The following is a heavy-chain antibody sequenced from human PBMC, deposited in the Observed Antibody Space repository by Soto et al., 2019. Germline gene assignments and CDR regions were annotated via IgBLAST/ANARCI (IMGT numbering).Heavy chain of an antibody. J-gene: IGHJ4*02. CDR1: GFTFSMYW. V-gene: IGHV3-74*03. CDR2: INGDGTET. CDR3: AREVGRGSGSYYLDS. D-gene: IGHD3-16*01. Sequence: EVQLVESGGGLVQPGGSLRLSCAASGFTFSMYWMHWVRQAPGKGLLWVSRINGDGTETTYADSVKGRFTISRDNAKNTVYLQMNGLRAEDTAVYYCAREVGRGSGSYYLDSWGQETLVTVSS.